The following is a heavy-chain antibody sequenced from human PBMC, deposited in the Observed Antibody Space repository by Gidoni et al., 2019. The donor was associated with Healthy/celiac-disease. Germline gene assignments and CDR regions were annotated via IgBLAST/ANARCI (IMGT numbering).Heavy chain of an antibody. CDR2: IYPGDSET. D-gene: IGHD3-10*01. CDR1: GYRFTTYW. J-gene: IGHJ4*02. V-gene: IGHV5-51*01. Sequence: EVQLVQSGAEVKKPGESLKISCKGSGYRFTTYWIGWVRQMPGKGLEWMGIIYPGDSETRYSPSFQGQVTISADKSISTAYLQWSSLEAADTAMYYCARQVYYGSESWPRPPQYWGQGTLVTVSS. CDR3: ARQVYYGSESWPRPPQY.